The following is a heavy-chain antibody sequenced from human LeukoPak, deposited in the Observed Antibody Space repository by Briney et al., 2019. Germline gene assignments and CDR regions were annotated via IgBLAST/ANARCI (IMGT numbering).Heavy chain of an antibody. CDR3: AREEGIVVAPASYYYGMDV. Sequence: ASVKVSCKASGYTFTSYYMHWVRQAPGQGLEWMGIINPSGGSTSYAQKFQGRVTMTRDTSTSTVYMELSSLRSEDTAVYYCAREEGIVVAPASYYYGMDVWGQGTTVTVSS. J-gene: IGHJ6*02. CDR2: INPSGGST. V-gene: IGHV1-46*01. D-gene: IGHD2-2*01. CDR1: GYTFTSYY.